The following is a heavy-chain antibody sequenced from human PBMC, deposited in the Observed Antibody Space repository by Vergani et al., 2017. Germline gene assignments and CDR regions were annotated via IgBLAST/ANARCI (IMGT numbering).Heavy chain of an antibody. V-gene: IGHV4-38-2*01. J-gene: IGHJ4*02. CDR2: IYHSWCP. D-gene: IGHD3-10*01. CDR1: GYSISSGYY. Sequence: QLQLQESGPGLVKPSETLSLTCAVSGYSISSGYYWGWIRQPPGKGLEWIGSIYHSWCPYYNPSLMSRVTISVDTSKNQFSLKLSSVTAADTAVYYCARLPTYYYGAGSYYSSFFDYWGQGTLVTVSS. CDR3: ARLPTYYYGAGSYYSSFFDY.